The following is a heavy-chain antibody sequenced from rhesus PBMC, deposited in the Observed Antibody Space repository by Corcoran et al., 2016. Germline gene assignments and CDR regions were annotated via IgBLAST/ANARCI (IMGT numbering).Heavy chain of an antibody. CDR1: GGSISSSY. D-gene: IGHD6-25*01. J-gene: IGHJ4*01. V-gene: IGHV4-169*02. CDR2: IYGSGSRT. Sequence: QLQLQESGPGLVKPSETLSVTCAVSGGSISSSYWSWIRQAPGKGLEWIGYIYGSGSRTSSNPPPKSRVTLSVDTSKNQLSLKLSSVTTADTAVYYCARDQSQAAAVFDYWGQGVLVTVSS. CDR3: ARDQSQAAAVFDY.